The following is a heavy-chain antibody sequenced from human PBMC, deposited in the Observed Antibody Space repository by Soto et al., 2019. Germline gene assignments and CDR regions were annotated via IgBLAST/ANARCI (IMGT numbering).Heavy chain of an antibody. Sequence: QVQLQESGPGLVKPSQTLSLTCTVSGGSISSGGYYWSWIRQLPGKGLEWIGYIFYSGTTSYNPSLKRRVTISVDTSKNQSSLTLSSVTAADTAVYYCARGVTAWGQGALVTVSS. V-gene: IGHV4-31*03. CDR2: IFYSGTT. J-gene: IGHJ5*02. D-gene: IGHD2-21*02. CDR3: ARGVTA. CDR1: GGSISSGGYY.